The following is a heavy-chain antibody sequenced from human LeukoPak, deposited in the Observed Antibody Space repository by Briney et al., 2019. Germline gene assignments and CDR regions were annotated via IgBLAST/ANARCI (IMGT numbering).Heavy chain of an antibody. CDR2: IYYSGST. Sequence: SETLSLTCTVSGGSISNNNYLWGWLRQPPGKGLEWIGNIYYSGSTYGNPSLKSRVTISVDTSKNQFSLKLRSVTAADTAIYYGAREVAGTPFLDYWGQGTLVTVSS. J-gene: IGHJ4*02. D-gene: IGHD1-14*01. CDR3: AREVAGTPFLDY. CDR1: GGSISNNNYL. V-gene: IGHV4-39*07.